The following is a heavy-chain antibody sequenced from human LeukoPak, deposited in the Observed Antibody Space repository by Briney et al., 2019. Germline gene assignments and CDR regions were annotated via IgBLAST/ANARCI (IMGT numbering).Heavy chain of an antibody. CDR1: GYTFTSYA. J-gene: IGHJ6*02. Sequence: ASVKVSCKASGYTFTSYAMNWVRQAPGQGLEWMGWINTNTGNPTYAQGFTGRFVFSLGTSVSTAYLQISSLKAEDTAVYYCAREDSSSYYYYYGMDVWGQGTTVTVSS. D-gene: IGHD6-6*01. CDR2: INTNTGNP. V-gene: IGHV7-4-1*02. CDR3: AREDSSSYYYYYGMDV.